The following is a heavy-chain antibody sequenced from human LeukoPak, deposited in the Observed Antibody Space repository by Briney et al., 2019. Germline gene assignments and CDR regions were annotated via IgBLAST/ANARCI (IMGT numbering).Heavy chain of an antibody. J-gene: IGHJ4*02. CDR2: INSDGSST. D-gene: IGHD2-15*01. V-gene: IGHV3-74*01. CDR1: GFTFSSSW. Sequence: GGSLRLSCAASGFTFSSSWMHWVRQAPGKGLVWVSRINSDGSSTSYADSVKGRFTISRDNSKNTLYLQMNSLRAEDTAVYYCVTCYCSGGSCYSFDYWGQGTLVTVSS. CDR3: VTCYCSGGSCYSFDY.